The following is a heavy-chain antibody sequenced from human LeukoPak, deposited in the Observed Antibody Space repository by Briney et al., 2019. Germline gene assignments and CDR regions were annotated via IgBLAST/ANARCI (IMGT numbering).Heavy chain of an antibody. CDR2: ISSSSSYI. CDR3: ARPSYDFWSGNYYMDV. J-gene: IGHJ6*03. Sequence: PGGSLRLSCAASGFTFSSYSMNWVRQAPGKGLEWVSSISSSSSYIYYADSVKGRFTISRDNAKNSLYLQMNSLRAEDTAVYYCARPSYDFWSGNYYMDVWGKGTTVTVSS. V-gene: IGHV3-21*01. CDR1: GFTFSSYS. D-gene: IGHD3-3*01.